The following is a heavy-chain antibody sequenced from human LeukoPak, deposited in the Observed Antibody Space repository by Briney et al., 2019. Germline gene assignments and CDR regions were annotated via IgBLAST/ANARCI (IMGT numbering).Heavy chain of an antibody. J-gene: IGHJ5*02. V-gene: IGHV3-21*01. CDR2: ISSSSSYI. CDR1: GFTFSSYS. Sequence: GGSLRLSCAASGFTFSSYSMNWVRQAPGKGLEWVSSISSSSSYIYYADSVKGRFTISRDNAKNSLYLQMNSLRAEDTAVYYCARDPSTSYSSGWFWATNWFDPWGQGTLVTVSS. D-gene: IGHD6-19*01. CDR3: ARDPSTSYSSGWFWATNWFDP.